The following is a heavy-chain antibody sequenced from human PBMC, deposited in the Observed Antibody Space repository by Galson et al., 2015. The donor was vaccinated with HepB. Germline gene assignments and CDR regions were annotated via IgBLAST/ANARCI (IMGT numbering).Heavy chain of an antibody. V-gene: IGHV3-21*01. D-gene: IGHD6-13*01. Sequence: SLRLSCAASGFTFSSYSMNWVRQAPGKGLEWVSSIRSSRSYVYYADPVKGRVTISRDNAKNSLYLQMNSLRAEDTAVYYCARDGSSWLWGNSRWNNWFDPWGQGTLVTVSS. CDR2: IRSSRSYV. CDR3: ARDGSSWLWGNSRWNNWFDP. CDR1: GFTFSSYS. J-gene: IGHJ5*02.